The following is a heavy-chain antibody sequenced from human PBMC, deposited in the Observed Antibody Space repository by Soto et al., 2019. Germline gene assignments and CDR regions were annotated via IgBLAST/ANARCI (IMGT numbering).Heavy chain of an antibody. J-gene: IGHJ6*02. CDR2: IYPGDSDT. Sequence: GESQKFFPQRSGDPFIAYSICLLRLLPGQGLEWLGIIYPGDSDTRYSPSFPGHVTITVDKSTSTAYLQWPTLKASATAMCYCARHISNCIYYYYAMLSWGQETIVTVSS. CDR3: ARHISNCIYYYYAMLS. V-gene: IGHV5-51*01. CDR1: GDPFIAYS. D-gene: IGHD4-4*01.